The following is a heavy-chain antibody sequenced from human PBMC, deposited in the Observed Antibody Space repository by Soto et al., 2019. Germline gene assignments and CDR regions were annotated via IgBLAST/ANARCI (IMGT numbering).Heavy chain of an antibody. J-gene: IGHJ4*02. Sequence: PGESLKISCVASKFTFSDYPMSWVRQAPGKGLEWVSGISPSGTYYADSVKGRFTISRDNSQNTLSLQMNSLRAEDTAVYYCAKEYYYGSMGAYDYWGQGTLVTVSS. V-gene: IGHV3-23*01. CDR1: KFTFSDYP. D-gene: IGHD3-10*01. CDR3: AKEYYYGSMGAYDY. CDR2: ISPSGT.